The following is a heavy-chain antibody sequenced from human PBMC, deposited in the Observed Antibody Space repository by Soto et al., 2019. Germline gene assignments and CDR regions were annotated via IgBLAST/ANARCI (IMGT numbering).Heavy chain of an antibody. J-gene: IGHJ4*02. V-gene: IGHV3-21*01. CDR1: GFTFSRVS. Sequence: GSLRLSCEASGFTFSRVSMKWVRQVPGKGLEWVASISSASSETWYADSVKGRFIISRDNTQNSLFLQMNTPRPEDSAIYYCARVDYWGQGTQVTVSS. CDR3: ARVDY. CDR2: ISSASSET.